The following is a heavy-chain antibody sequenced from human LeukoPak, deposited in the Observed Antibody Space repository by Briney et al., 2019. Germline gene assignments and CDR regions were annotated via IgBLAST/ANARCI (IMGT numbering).Heavy chain of an antibody. CDR1: GFTFSSYA. CDR3: ARRMTTVTYLYYYYGMDV. J-gene: IGHJ6*02. CDR2: ISYDGSNK. D-gene: IGHD4-17*01. V-gene: IGHV3-30-3*01. Sequence: GGSLRLSCAASGFTFSSYAMSWVRQAPGKGLEWVAVISYDGSNKYYADSVKGRFTISRDNSKNTLYLQMNSLRAEDTAVYYCARRMTTVTYLYYYYGMDVWGQGTTVTVSS.